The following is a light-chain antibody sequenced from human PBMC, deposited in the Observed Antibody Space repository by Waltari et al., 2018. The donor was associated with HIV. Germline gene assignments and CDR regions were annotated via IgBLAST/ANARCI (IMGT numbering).Light chain of an antibody. CDR2: RNN. CDR3: AAWDDSLSGLV. CDR1: SSNIGSNY. J-gene: IGLJ3*02. Sequence: QSVLTQPPSASGTPGQRVPIPCSGSSSNIGSNYGYWYQQLPGTAPKLLIYRNNQRPSGVPDRFSGSKSGTSASLAISGLRSEDEADYYCAAWDDSLSGLVFGGGTKVTVL. V-gene: IGLV1-47*01.